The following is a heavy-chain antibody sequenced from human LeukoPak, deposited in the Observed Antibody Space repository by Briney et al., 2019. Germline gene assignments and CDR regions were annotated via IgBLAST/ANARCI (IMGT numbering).Heavy chain of an antibody. CDR1: GGSFSGYY. CDR3: ARVRYYYGSGSYYQALTYYYYGMDV. CDR2: INHSGST. D-gene: IGHD3-10*01. Sequence: SSETLSPTCAVYGGSFSGYYWSWIRQPPGKGLEWIGEINHSGSTNYNPSLKSRVTISVDTSKNQFSLKLSSVTAADTAVYYCARVRYYYGSGSYYQALTYYYYGMDVWGQGTTVTVSS. V-gene: IGHV4-34*01. J-gene: IGHJ6*02.